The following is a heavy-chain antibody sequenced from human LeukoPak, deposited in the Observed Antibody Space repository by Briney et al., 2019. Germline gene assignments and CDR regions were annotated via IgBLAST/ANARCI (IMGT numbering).Heavy chain of an antibody. CDR2: IIPIFGTA. J-gene: IGHJ4*02. V-gene: IGHV1-69*13. CDR3: ARGTEPRYQLLLF. CDR1: GGTFSSYA. D-gene: IGHD2-2*01. Sequence: SVKVSGKASGGTFSSYAISWVRQAPGQGLEWMGGIIPIFGTANYAQKFQGRVTITADESTSTAYMELSSLRSEDTAVYYCARGTEPRYQLLLFWGQGILVTVSS.